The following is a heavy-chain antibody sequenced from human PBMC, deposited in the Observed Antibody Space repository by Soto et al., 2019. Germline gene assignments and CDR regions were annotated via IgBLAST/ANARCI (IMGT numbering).Heavy chain of an antibody. CDR3: AGTSSHQWYYMDV. CDR2: TYYRSRWYN. CDR1: GDSGSSNSAA. D-gene: IGHD1-7*01. V-gene: IGHV6-1*01. J-gene: IGHJ6*03. Sequence: SQTLSLTCAISGDSGSSNSAACNWIRLSPSRGLEWLARTYYRSRWYNDYAVSVRSRITVNPDTSKNQFSLQLTSVTPEDTAVYYCAGTSSHQWYYMDVWGKGTTVTVSS.